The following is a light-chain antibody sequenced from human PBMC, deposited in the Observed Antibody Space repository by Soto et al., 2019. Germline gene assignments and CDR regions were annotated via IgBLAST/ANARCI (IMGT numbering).Light chain of an antibody. J-gene: IGKJ5*01. V-gene: IGKV3D-15*01. CDR1: QSVSSN. CDR2: DAS. CDR3: QQYNSWPIT. Sequence: EIVMTQSPATPSVSPGGRATLSFRASQSVSSNLAWHQQKPGQAPRLLIYDASNRATGIPARFTGSGSGTEFTLTISDLQSEDFAVYYCQQYNSWPITFGQGTRLEIK.